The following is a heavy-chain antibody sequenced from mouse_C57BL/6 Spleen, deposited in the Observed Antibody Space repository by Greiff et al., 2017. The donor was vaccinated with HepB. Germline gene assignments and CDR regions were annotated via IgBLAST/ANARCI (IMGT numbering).Heavy chain of an antibody. CDR3: AKGGPYYFDY. V-gene: IGHV1-69*01. CDR1: GYTFTSYW. Sequence: QVQLQQSGAELVMPGASVKLSCKASGYTFTSYWMHWVKQRPGQGLEWIGEIDPSDSYTNYNQKFKGKSTLTVDKSSSTAYMQLSSLTSEDSAVYYCAKGGPYYFDYWGQGTTLTVSS. J-gene: IGHJ2*01. CDR2: IDPSDSYT.